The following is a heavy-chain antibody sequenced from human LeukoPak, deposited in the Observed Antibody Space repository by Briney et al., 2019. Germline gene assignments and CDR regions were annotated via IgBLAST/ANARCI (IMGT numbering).Heavy chain of an antibody. V-gene: IGHV4-39*01. Sequence: SETLPLTCTVSGGSISSSSYYWGWIRQPPGKGLEWIGSIYYSGSTYYNPSLKSRVTISVDTSKNQFSLKLSSVTAADTAVYYCASSWFGEFLNWFDPWGQGTLVTVSS. CDR3: ASSWFGEFLNWFDP. CDR1: GGSISSSSYY. D-gene: IGHD3-10*01. CDR2: IYYSGST. J-gene: IGHJ5*02.